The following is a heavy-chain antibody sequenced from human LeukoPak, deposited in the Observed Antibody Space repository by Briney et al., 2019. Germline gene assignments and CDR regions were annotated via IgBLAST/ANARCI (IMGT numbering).Heavy chain of an antibody. Sequence: SETLSLTCTVSGGSISSYYWSWIRQPPGKGLEWIGYIYYSGSTNYNPSLKSRVTISVDTSKNQFSLKLSSVTAADTAVYYCAREVSYYYDSSGYSLLYYFDYWGQGTLVTVSS. J-gene: IGHJ4*02. D-gene: IGHD3-22*01. CDR1: GGSISSYY. CDR2: IYYSGST. CDR3: AREVSYYYDSSGYSLLYYFDY. V-gene: IGHV4-59*01.